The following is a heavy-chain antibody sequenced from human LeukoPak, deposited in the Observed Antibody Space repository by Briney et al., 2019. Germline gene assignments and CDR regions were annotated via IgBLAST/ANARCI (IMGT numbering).Heavy chain of an antibody. CDR2: IKEDGSEK. D-gene: IGHD5-18*01. V-gene: IGHV3-7*01. CDR1: GFTFSSYG. CDR3: ARSLRAYSYGYYYYYYYMDV. Sequence: PGGSLRLSCAASGFTFSSYGMHWVRQAPGKGLEWVANIKEDGSEKYYVDSVKGRFTISRDNAKKLLFLQMNSLTPEDTAVYYCARSLRAYSYGYYYYYYYMDVWGKGTTVTISS. J-gene: IGHJ6*03.